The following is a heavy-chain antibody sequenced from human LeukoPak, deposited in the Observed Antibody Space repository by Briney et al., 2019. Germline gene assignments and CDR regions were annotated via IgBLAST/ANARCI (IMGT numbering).Heavy chain of an antibody. V-gene: IGHV4-39*06. D-gene: IGHD3-3*01. CDR2: IYYSGST. J-gene: IGHJ5*02. CDR1: GGSISSSSYY. CDR3: ARWTIYMNPWFDP. Sequence: SETLSLTCTVSGGSISSSSYYWGWIRQPPGKGLEWIGSIYYSGSTYYNPSLKSRVTISVDTSKNQFPLKLNSVTAADTAVYYCARWTIYMNPWFDPWGQGTLVTDSS.